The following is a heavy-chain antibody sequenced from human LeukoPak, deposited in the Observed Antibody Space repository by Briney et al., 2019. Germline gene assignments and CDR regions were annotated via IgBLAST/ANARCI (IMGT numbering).Heavy chain of an antibody. V-gene: IGHV3-23*01. Sequence: GGSLRLSCAASGFTFSSNSMNWVRQAPGKGLEWVSAISGSGGRTYYADSVRGRFTISRDNSKNTVYVQMNSLRAEDTAVYFCVVVSYCAVDCYDYWGQGTLLTVPS. CDR3: VVVSYCAVDCYDY. CDR2: ISGSGGRT. D-gene: IGHD2-21*01. CDR1: GFTFSSNS. J-gene: IGHJ4*02.